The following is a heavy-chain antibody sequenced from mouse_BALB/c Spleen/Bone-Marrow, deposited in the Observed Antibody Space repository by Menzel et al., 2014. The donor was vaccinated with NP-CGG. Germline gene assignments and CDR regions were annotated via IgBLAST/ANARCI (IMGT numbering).Heavy chain of an antibody. V-gene: IGHV1S81*02. CDR2: INPSNGGT. Sequence: VQLQQSRAELVKPGASVKLSCKASGYTFTSYYMYWVKQRPGQGLEWIGEINPSNGGTNFNEKFKSRATLTVDKSSSTAYMQLSSLTSEDSAVYYCTRLPHWGQGTSVTVSS. D-gene: IGHD5-1*01. J-gene: IGHJ4*01. CDR1: GYTFTSYY. CDR3: TRLPH.